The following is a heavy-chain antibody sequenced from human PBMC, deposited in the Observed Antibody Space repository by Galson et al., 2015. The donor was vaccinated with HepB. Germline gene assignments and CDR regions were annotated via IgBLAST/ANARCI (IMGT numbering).Heavy chain of an antibody. CDR3: ASPIAAGRNSLDY. CDR1: GGTFSGYT. Sequence: SVKVSCKASGGTFSGYTISWVRQAPGQGLEWMGRIIPILGIANYAQKFQGRVTITADKSTSTAYMELSSLRSEDTAVYYCASPIAAGRNSLDYWGQGTLVTVSS. V-gene: IGHV1-69*02. J-gene: IGHJ4*02. CDR2: IIPILGIA. D-gene: IGHD6-13*01.